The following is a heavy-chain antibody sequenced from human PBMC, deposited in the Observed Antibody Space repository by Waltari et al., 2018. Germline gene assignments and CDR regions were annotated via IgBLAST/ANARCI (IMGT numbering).Heavy chain of an antibody. CDR3: ARGGDILTGYWRGDY. D-gene: IGHD3-9*01. CDR1: GYSISSGYY. J-gene: IGHJ4*02. CDR2: IYHSGSP. Sequence: QVQLQESGPGLVKPSETLSLTCTVSGYSISSGYYWGWIRQPPGKGLEWIGSIYHSGSPYYNPSLKSRVTISVDTSKNQFSLKLSSVTAADTAVYYCARGGDILTGYWRGDYWGQGTLVTVSS. V-gene: IGHV4-38-2*02.